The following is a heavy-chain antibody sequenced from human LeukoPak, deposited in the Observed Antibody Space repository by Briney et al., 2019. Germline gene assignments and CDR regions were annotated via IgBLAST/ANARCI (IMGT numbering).Heavy chain of an antibody. V-gene: IGHV3-9*01. CDR3: ARSLTSAFDAFDI. Sequence: GGSLRLSCAASGFTFDDYAMHWVRQAPGKGLEWVSGISWNSGSIGYADSVKGRFTISRDNAKNSLYLQMNSLRAEDTALYYCARSLTSAFDAFDIWGQGTMVTVSS. CDR1: GFTFDDYA. J-gene: IGHJ3*02. CDR2: ISWNSGSI.